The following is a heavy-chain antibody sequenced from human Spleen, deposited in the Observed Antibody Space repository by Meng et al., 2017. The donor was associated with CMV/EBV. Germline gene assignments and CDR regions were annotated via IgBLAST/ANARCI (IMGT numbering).Heavy chain of an antibody. J-gene: IGHJ6*02. CDR1: GASIRSYY. CDR3: ARDKVDSSSWYYYYYGMDV. Sequence: SETLSLTCSVSGASIRSYYWSWIRQTPGRGLEWIGNIYYSGTTNYNPSLKSRVTMSVDTSNNHFSLNLNSVTAADTAVYYCARDKVDSSSWYYYYYGMDVWGQGTTVTVSS. D-gene: IGHD6-13*01. CDR2: IYYSGTT. V-gene: IGHV4-59*01.